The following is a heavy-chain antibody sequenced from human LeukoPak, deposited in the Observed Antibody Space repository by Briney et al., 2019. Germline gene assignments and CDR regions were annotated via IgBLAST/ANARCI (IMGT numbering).Heavy chain of an antibody. CDR3: ARHVTTTATSWFDP. CDR1: GHRFTDNW. CDR2: IYPGDSNT. Sequence: ESLKISCKGSGHRFTDNWLGWVRQMPGKGLEWMGIIYPGDSNTRYSPSFQGQVSISADKSMSTAYLQWSSLKASDTAMYYCARHVTTTATSWFDPWGQGTLVTVSS. J-gene: IGHJ5*02. D-gene: IGHD1-1*01. V-gene: IGHV5-51*01.